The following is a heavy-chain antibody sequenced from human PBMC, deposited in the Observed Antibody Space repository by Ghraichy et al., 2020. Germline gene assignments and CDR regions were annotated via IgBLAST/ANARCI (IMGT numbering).Heavy chain of an antibody. D-gene: IGHD5-18*01. CDR2: IKQDGSEK. V-gene: IGHV3-7*03. CDR1: GFTFSSYW. CDR3: ARDSGYTAENWFDP. J-gene: IGHJ5*02. Sequence: GGSLRLSCAASGFTFSSYWMSWVRQAPGKGLEWVANIKQDGSEKYYVDSVKGRFTISRDNAKNSLYLQMNSLRAEDTAVYYCARDSGYTAENWFDPWGQGTLVTVSS.